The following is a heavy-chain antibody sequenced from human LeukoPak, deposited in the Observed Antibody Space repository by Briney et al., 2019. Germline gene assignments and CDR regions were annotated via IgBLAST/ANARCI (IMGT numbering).Heavy chain of an antibody. CDR2: ISGSGGST. Sequence: GGSLRLSCAASGFTFSRYAMSWVRQAPGKGLEWVSAISGSGGSTYYADSVKGRFTISRDNSKNTLYLQMNSLRAEDTAVYYCAKSLAPAGGFDYWGQGTLVTVSS. CDR3: AKSLAPAGGFDY. V-gene: IGHV3-23*01. J-gene: IGHJ4*02. D-gene: IGHD3-16*01. CDR1: GFTFSRYA.